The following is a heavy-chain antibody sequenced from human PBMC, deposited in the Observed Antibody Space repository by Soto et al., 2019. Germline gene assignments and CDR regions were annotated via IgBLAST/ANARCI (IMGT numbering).Heavy chain of an antibody. V-gene: IGHV4-30-4*02. CDR2: IHDSGNT. D-gene: IGHD3-16*02. J-gene: IGHJ5*02. Sequence: PSATLSLSCTVFGDTVRIGDDLGSWIRQRPGKGLEWIGYIHDSGNTYYNPSLKSRVTISLDTSKNQFSLKLSSVTAADTAVYYCARDHYDYVWGSYRYTYWFDPWGQGTLVTVSS. CDR1: GDTVRIGDDL. CDR3: ARDHYDYVWGSYRYTYWFDP.